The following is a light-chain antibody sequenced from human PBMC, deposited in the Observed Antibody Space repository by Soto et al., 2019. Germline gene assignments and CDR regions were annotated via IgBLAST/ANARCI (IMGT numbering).Light chain of an antibody. CDR2: RAS. V-gene: IGKV1-5*03. J-gene: IGKJ3*01. Sequence: DIQMTQSPSTLSASVGDRVTITCRASQNINTWLAWYQQKPGKAPKLLIYRASNLVSGVPSRFSGSGSGTEFTLTIISLQPDDFSIYYCQQYETYSGTFGPGTKVDI. CDR3: QQYETYSGT. CDR1: QNINTW.